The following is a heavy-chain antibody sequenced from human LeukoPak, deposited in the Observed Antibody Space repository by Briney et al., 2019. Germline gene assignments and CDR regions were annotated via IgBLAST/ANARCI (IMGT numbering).Heavy chain of an antibody. CDR1: GGSISSYY. Sequence: SETLSLTCTVSGGSISSYYWSWIRQPPGKGLEWIGEINHSGSTNYNPSLKSRVTISVDTSKNQFSLKLSSVTAADTAVYYCAGTYSSSWHYWGQGTLVTVSS. CDR3: AGTYSSSWHY. CDR2: INHSGST. D-gene: IGHD6-13*01. J-gene: IGHJ4*02. V-gene: IGHV4-34*01.